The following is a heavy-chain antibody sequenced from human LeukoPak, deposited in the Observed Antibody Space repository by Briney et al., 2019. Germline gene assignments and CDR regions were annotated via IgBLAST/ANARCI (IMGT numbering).Heavy chain of an antibody. CDR2: ISSSSTYI. J-gene: IGHJ4*02. CDR3: AKVAGGYYYDY. Sequence: GGSLRLSCAASGFTFSTYSMNWVRQAPGKGLEWVSSISSSSTYIYYADSVKGRFTISRDNSKNTLYLQMSSLRAEDTAVYYCAKVAGGYYYDYWGQGTLVTVSS. V-gene: IGHV3-21*04. CDR1: GFTFSTYS. D-gene: IGHD6-19*01.